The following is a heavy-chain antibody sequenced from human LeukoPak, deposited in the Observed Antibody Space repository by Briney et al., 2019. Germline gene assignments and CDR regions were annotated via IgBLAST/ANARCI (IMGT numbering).Heavy chain of an antibody. V-gene: IGHV4-34*01. D-gene: IGHD3-10*01. CDR1: GGSFSGYY. Sequence: SETLSLTCAVYGGSFSGYYWSWIRQPPGEGLEWIGEINHSGSTNYNPSLKSRVTISVDTSKNQFSLKLSSVTAADTAVYYCARQRGTTMVRGVRNTFDYWGQGTLVTVSS. CDR2: INHSGST. CDR3: ARQRGTTMVRGVRNTFDY. J-gene: IGHJ4*02.